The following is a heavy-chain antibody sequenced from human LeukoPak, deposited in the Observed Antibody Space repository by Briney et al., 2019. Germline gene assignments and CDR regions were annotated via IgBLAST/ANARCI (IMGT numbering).Heavy chain of an antibody. V-gene: IGHV3-21*01. D-gene: IGHD2-2*01. Sequence: GGSLRLSCAASGFTFSSYEMTWVRQAPGKGLEWVASISSDSSYIDYADSVKGRFTISRDTSKNTLFLQMNSLRADDTAVYYCAKVRYQLLTDYWGQGTLVTVSS. CDR1: GFTFSSYE. J-gene: IGHJ4*02. CDR2: ISSDSSYI. CDR3: AKVRYQLLTDY.